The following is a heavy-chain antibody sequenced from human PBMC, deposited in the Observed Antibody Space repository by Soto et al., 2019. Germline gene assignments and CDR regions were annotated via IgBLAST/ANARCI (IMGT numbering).Heavy chain of an antibody. CDR1: SGSISSSNW. CDR2: IYHSGST. CDR3: ARGPYYYYYYMDV. V-gene: IGHV4-4*02. Sequence: QVQLQESGPGLVKPSGTLSLTCAVSSGSISSSNWWSWVRQPPGKGLEWIGGIYHSGSTNYNPSLKSRVTLSVNKSKNQFSLKLSSVTDADTAVYYCARGPYYYYYYMDVWGKGTTVTVSS. J-gene: IGHJ6*03.